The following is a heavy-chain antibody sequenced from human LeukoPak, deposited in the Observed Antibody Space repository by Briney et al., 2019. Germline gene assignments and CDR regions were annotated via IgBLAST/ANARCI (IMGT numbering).Heavy chain of an antibody. V-gene: IGHV4-38-2*02. CDR3: ARDDLQLVRRLGGSTEYYYYYYMDV. J-gene: IGHJ6*03. CDR2: IYHSGST. CDR1: VYSISSGYY. Sequence: SQTLSLTCTVSVYSISSGYYWGWTRQPPGKGLEWIGSIYHSGSTYYNPSLKSRVTISVDTSKNQFSLQQNSVTPEDTAVYYCARDDLQLVRRLGGSTEYYYYYYMDVWGKGTTVTVSS. D-gene: IGHD6-13*01.